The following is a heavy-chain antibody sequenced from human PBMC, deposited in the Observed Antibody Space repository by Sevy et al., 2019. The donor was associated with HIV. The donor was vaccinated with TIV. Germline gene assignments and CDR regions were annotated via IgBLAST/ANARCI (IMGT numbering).Heavy chain of an antibody. CDR2: IYPGDSDT. J-gene: IGHJ4*02. CDR3: ARQGHNYIWGSYDSPDY. Sequence: GESLKISCKGSGYSFSTNWIGWVRQMPGKGLEWVGIIYPGDSDTRYSPSFQGQVTISADTSISTAYLQWSSLKASDTAVYYCARQGHNYIWGSYDSPDYWGQGTLVTVSS. CDR1: GYSFSTNW. D-gene: IGHD3-16*01. V-gene: IGHV5-51*01.